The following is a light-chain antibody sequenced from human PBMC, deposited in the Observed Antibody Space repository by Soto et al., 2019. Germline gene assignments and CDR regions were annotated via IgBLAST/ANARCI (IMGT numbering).Light chain of an antibody. CDR2: DNS. J-gene: IGLJ1*01. CDR3: ATWDDNVSGPV. V-gene: IGLV1-47*02. CDR1: FSNIGSNF. Sequence: QTVVTQPPSASGTPGQRVTISCSGSFSNIGSNFVFWYQQLPGTSPKLLIQDNSQRPSGVPDRFSGSKSGSSASLAISGLRSEDEADYYCATWDDNVSGPVFGTGTKLTVL.